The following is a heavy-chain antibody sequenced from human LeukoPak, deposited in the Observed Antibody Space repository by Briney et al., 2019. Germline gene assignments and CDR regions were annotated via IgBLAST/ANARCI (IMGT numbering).Heavy chain of an antibody. D-gene: IGHD3-16*01. CDR3: ARKRITFGVFNGMDV. V-gene: IGHV4-59*01. CDR1: GGSISSYY. J-gene: IGHJ6*02. CDR2: IYYSGST. Sequence: PSETLSLTCTVSGGSISSYYWSWIRQPPGKGLEWIGYIYYSGSTNYNPSLKSRVTISVDTSKNQFSLKLSSVTAADTAVYYCARKRITFGVFNGMDVWGQGTTVTVSS.